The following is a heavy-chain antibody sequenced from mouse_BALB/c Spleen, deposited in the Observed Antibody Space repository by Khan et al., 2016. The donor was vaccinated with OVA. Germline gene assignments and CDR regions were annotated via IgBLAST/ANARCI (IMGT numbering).Heavy chain of an antibody. CDR2: INTYTGEP. J-gene: IGHJ3*01. D-gene: IGHD2-1*01. V-gene: IGHV9-3-1*01. CDR3: ARSKGNYWFAY. Sequence: QIQLVQSGPELKKPGETVKISCKASGYTLTNYGMNWVKQAPGKGLKWMGWINTYTGEPTYAEDFKGRIAFSLETSASTAYLQINNLKNEDTATDVCARSKGNYWFAYWGQGTMVTVSA. CDR1: GYTLTNYG.